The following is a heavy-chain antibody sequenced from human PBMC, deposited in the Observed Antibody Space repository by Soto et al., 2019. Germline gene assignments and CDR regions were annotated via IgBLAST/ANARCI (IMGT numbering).Heavy chain of an antibody. CDR3: ARGSYSNDGRYYYYGMDV. D-gene: IGHD4-4*01. CDR1: GFTFSSYS. J-gene: IGHJ6*02. CDR2: ISSSSSTI. Sequence: GGSLRLSCAASGFTFSSYSMNWVRQAPGKGLEWVSYISSSSSTIYYADSVKGRFTISRDNAKNSLYLQMNSLRDEDTAVYYCARGSYSNDGRYYYYGMDVWGQGTTVTVSS. V-gene: IGHV3-48*02.